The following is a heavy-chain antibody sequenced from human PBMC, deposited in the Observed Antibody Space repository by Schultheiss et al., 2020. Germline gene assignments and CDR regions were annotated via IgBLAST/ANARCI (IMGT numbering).Heavy chain of an antibody. J-gene: IGHJ3*02. CDR2: ISGSGGST. D-gene: IGHD3-22*01. CDR1: GFTFRSYG. CDR3: AKGYYYDSSALVAFDI. Sequence: GGSLTLSCAASGFTFRSYGMHWVRQAPGKGLEWVAAISGSGGSTYYADSVKGRFTISRDNSKNTLYLQMNSLRAEDTAVYYCAKGYYYDSSALVAFDIWGQGTMVTVSS. V-gene: IGHV3-23*01.